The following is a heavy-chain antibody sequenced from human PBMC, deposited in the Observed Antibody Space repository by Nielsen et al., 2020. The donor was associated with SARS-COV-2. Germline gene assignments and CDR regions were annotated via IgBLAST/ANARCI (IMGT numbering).Heavy chain of an antibody. J-gene: IGHJ5*02. CDR3: ARESVIAAQFDP. Sequence: SVKVSCKASGYMFTSYYMHWVRQAPGQGLEWMGGIIPIFGTANYAQKFQGRVTITADESTSTAYMELSSLRSEDTAVYYCARESVIAAQFDPWGQGTLVTVSS. CDR1: GYMFTSYY. CDR2: IIPIFGTA. V-gene: IGHV1-69*13. D-gene: IGHD6-6*01.